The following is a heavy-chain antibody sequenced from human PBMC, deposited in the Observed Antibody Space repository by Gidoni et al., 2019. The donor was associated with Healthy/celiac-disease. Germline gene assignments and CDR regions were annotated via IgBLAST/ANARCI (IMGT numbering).Heavy chain of an antibody. D-gene: IGHD3-22*01. Sequence: EVQLVESGGGLVKPGGSLRLSCAASGFTFSNAWISWVRQAPGKGLEWVGRIKSKTDGGKTDYAAPVKGRFTISRDDSKNTLYLQMNSLKTEDTAVYYCTLTGNYYYDSSGYYYFDYWGQGTLVTVSS. CDR2: IKSKTDGGKT. J-gene: IGHJ4*02. V-gene: IGHV3-15*01. CDR3: TLTGNYYYDSSGYYYFDY. CDR1: GFTFSNAW.